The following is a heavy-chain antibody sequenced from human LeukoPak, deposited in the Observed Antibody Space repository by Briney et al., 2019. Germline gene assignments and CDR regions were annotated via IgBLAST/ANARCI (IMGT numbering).Heavy chain of an antibody. Sequence: PSETLSLTCTVSGGSISSYYWSWIRQPPGKGLKWIASIYYSGSTNYNPSLKSRVTISVDTSKNQFSLKLSSVTAADTAVYYCARARGYYDSSGYYLYYFDYWGQGTLVTVSS. CDR1: GGSISSYY. V-gene: IGHV4-59*01. CDR2: IYYSGST. D-gene: IGHD3-22*01. J-gene: IGHJ4*02. CDR3: ARARGYYDSSGYYLYYFDY.